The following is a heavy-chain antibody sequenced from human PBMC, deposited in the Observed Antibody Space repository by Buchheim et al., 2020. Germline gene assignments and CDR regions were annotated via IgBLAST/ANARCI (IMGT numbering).Heavy chain of an antibody. Sequence: EDHLVQSGGGFVQAGESLRLSCEASGFTLSNFAVHWVRQNSGNGLEWIGRIRSRRNNYATTYAPSVSGRFTMSRDDLKNTAFLQMDSLKTEDTAIYYCTQVDTSWGQGTL. CDR2: IRSRRNNYAT. D-gene: IGHD2/OR15-2a*01. V-gene: IGHV3-73*01. J-gene: IGHJ4*02. CDR3: TQVDTS. CDR1: GFTLSNFA.